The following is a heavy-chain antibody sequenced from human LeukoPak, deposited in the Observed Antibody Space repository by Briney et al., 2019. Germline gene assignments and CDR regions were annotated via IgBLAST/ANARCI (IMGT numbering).Heavy chain of an antibody. CDR3: ARDLNWETY. Sequence: GGSLRLSCAASGFSFSNYEMNWVRQAPGRGLEWLSYISGSGRTKYYADSVKGRFTISRDNAKNSLYLQMNSLRAEDTAVYYCARDLNWETYWGQGTLVSVSS. CDR1: GFSFSNYE. CDR2: ISGSGRTK. J-gene: IGHJ4*02. V-gene: IGHV3-48*03. D-gene: IGHD7-27*01.